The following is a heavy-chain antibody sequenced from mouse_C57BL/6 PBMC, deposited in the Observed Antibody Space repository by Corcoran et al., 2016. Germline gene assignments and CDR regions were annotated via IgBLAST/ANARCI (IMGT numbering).Heavy chain of an antibody. V-gene: IGHV1-84*01. CDR2: IYPGSGNT. J-gene: IGHJ4*01. D-gene: IGHD1-1*01. Sequence: QIQLQQSGPELVKPGASVKISCKASGYTFTDYYINWVKQRPGQGLEWIGWIYPGSGNTKYNEKFKGKATLTVDTSSSTAYMQLSSLTSEDSAVYFCARSSYYYGSPYYAMDYWGQGTSVTVSS. CDR3: ARSSYYYGSPYYAMDY. CDR1: GYTFTDYY.